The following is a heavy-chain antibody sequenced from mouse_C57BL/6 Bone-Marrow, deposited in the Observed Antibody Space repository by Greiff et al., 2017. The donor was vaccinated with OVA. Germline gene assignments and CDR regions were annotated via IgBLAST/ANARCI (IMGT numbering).Heavy chain of an antibody. V-gene: IGHV5-12*01. CDR1: GFTFSDYY. D-gene: IGHD1-1*01. CDR2: ISNGGGST. Sequence: EVNVVESGGGLVQPGGSLKLSCAASGFTFSDYYMYWVRQTPEKRLEWVAYISNGGGSTYYPDTVKGRFTISRDNAKNTLYLQMSRLKSEDTAMYYCARHYYGSSSWFAYWGQGTLVTVSA. J-gene: IGHJ3*01. CDR3: ARHYYGSSSWFAY.